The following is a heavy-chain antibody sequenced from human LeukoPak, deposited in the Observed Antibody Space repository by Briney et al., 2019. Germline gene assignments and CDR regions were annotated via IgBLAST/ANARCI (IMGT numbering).Heavy chain of an antibody. Sequence: SETLSLTCAVSGYSISSGYYWGWIRQPPRKGLEWIGSLYHSGSTSYNPSLQSRVTISVDTSKNQFSLKLSPVTAADTAVYYCASLCSGGSCYLESGWFDPWGQGTLVTVSS. D-gene: IGHD2-15*01. CDR3: ASLCSGGSCYLESGWFDP. CDR1: GYSISSGYY. CDR2: LYHSGST. V-gene: IGHV4-38-2*01. J-gene: IGHJ5*02.